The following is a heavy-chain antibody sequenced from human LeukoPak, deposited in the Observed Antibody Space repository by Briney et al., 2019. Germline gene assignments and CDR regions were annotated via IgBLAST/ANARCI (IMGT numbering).Heavy chain of an antibody. CDR3: ARTIYYYESTSYFSDAFDV. J-gene: IGHJ3*01. V-gene: IGHV3-7*01. Sequence: GGSLRLSCAASGFTFSSYWMSWVRQAPGKGLEWVANIKQDGSEKYYVDSVKGRFTISRDDAKDSLYLEMDSLRAEDTAVYYCARTIYYYESTSYFSDAFDVWGQGTMVTVSS. CDR1: GFTFSSYW. D-gene: IGHD3-22*01. CDR2: IKQDGSEK.